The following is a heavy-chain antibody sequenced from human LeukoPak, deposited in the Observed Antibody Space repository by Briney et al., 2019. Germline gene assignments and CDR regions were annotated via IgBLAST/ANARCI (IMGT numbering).Heavy chain of an antibody. CDR3: ARSTLSTTPSYYYYGMDV. CDR1: GGSISSGGYY. J-gene: IGHJ6*02. V-gene: IGHV4-61*02. CDR2: IYTSGST. Sequence: PSETLSLTCTVSGGSISSGGYYWSWIRQPAGKGLEWIGRIYTSGSTNYNPSLKSRATMSVDTSKNQFSLKLSSVTAAGTAVYYCARSTLSTTPSYYYYGMDVWGQGTTVTVSS. D-gene: IGHD1-1*01.